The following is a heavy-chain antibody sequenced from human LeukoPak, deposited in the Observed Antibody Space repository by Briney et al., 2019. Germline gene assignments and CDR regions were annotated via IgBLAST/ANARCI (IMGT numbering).Heavy chain of an antibody. CDR3: ARVPSGSSYDFWSGSNFDY. CDR1: GFTVSSNY. V-gene: IGHV3-53*01. D-gene: IGHD3-3*01. CDR2: IYSGGST. J-gene: IGHJ4*02. Sequence: PGGSLRLSCAASGFTVSSNYMSWVRQAPGKGLKWVSVIYSGGSTYYADSVKGRFTISRDNSKNTLYLQMNSLRAEDTAVYYCARVPSGSSYDFWSGSNFDYWGQGTLVTVSS.